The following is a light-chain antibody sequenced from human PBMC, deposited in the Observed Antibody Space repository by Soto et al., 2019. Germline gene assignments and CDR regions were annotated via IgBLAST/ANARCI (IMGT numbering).Light chain of an antibody. V-gene: IGKV4-1*01. J-gene: IGKJ4*01. CDR2: WAS. Sequence: DIVMTQSPDSLAVSLGERATINCKSSQNLLYSSNNKNYLAWYQQKPGQPPKLLIYWASTREDGVPDRFSGSGSETDFTLTISSLQAEDVAVYYCHQYYSTPSRTFGGGTRVEIK. CDR1: QNLLYSSNNKNY. CDR3: HQYYSTPSRT.